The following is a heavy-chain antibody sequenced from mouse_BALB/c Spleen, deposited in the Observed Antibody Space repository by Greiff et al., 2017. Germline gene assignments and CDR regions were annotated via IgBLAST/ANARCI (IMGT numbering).Heavy chain of an antibody. D-gene: IGHD2-14*01. V-gene: IGHV2-2*02. CDR1: GFSLTSYG. CDR2: IWSGGST. J-gene: IGHJ4*01. Sequence: VKLVESGPGLVQPSQSLSITCTVSGFSLTSYGVHWVRQSPGKGLEWLGVIWSGGSTDYNAAFISRLSISKDNSKSQVFFKMNSLQANDTAIYYCARGDYRYDGDAMDYWGQGTSVTVSS. CDR3: ARGDYRYDGDAMDY.